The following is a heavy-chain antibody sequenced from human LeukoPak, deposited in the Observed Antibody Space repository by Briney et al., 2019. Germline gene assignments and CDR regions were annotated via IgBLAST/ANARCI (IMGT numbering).Heavy chain of an antibody. D-gene: IGHD6-25*01. V-gene: IGHV3-74*01. CDR3: TRGGYSGSYYRFS. CDR2: TSKDGSHT. J-gene: IGHJ4*02. Sequence: GGSLRLSCAASSFPFSDFWMHWVPHAPGKGPEWLSRTSKDGSHTVYADSAKGRFTASRDNTKNTVYLEVTNLRPEDTAVYYCTRGGYSGSYYRFSWGQGTPVTVAS. CDR1: SFPFSDFW.